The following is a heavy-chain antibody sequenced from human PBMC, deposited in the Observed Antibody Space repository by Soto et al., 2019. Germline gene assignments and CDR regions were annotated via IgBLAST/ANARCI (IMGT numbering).Heavy chain of an antibody. V-gene: IGHV6-1*01. J-gene: IGHJ4*01. D-gene: IGHD1-26*01. CDR3: ARGEQYSGRIFDY. CDR1: GDSVSSNSAG. CDR2: TYYRSKWYY. Sequence: SHTLSLTCAITGDSVSSNSAGWSWVRQSPSRGLEWLGRTYYRSKWYYEYAVSVRGRITINPDTSKNQYSLQLNSVTPEDTAVYFCARGEQYSGRIFDYWGQGTLV.